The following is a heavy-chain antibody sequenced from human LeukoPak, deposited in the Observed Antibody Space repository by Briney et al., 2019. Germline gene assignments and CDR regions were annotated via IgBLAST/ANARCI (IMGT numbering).Heavy chain of an antibody. D-gene: IGHD2-2*01. J-gene: IGHJ5*02. V-gene: IGHV1-2*02. Sequence: GASVKVSCKVSGYTFTGYYMHWVRQAPGQGLEWMGWINPNSGGTNYAQKFQGRVTMTRDTSISTAYMELSRLRSDDTAVYYCARDHCSSTSCYSNWFDPWGQGTLVTVSS. CDR2: INPNSGGT. CDR1: GYTFTGYY. CDR3: ARDHCSSTSCYSNWFDP.